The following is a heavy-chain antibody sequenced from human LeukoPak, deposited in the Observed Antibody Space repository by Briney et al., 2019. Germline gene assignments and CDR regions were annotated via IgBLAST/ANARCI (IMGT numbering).Heavy chain of an antibody. CDR2: IYTSGST. V-gene: IGHV4-61*02. CDR1: GGSISSGSYY. Sequence: NPSETLSLTCTVSGGSISSGSYYWSWIRQPAGKGLEWIGRIYTSGSTYYNPSLKSRVTISVDTSKNQFSLKLSSVTAADTAVYYCARLPITMVRGVIITYYYYYIDVWGKGTTVTISS. D-gene: IGHD3-10*01. J-gene: IGHJ6*03. CDR3: ARLPITMVRGVIITYYYYYIDV.